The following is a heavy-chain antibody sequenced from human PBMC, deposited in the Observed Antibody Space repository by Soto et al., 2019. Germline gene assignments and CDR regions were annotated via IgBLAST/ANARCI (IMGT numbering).Heavy chain of an antibody. CDR3: AKGGLPATNNWFDP. Sequence: PGGSLRLSCAASAFTFGSYAMSWVRQAPGKGLEWVSALSAGGDSTYYADSVKGRFTISRDNSKNTLYLQMNSLRAEDTAVYYCAKGGLPATNNWFDPWGQGTLVTVSS. CDR1: AFTFGSYA. V-gene: IGHV3-23*01. CDR2: LSAGGDST. D-gene: IGHD2-2*01. J-gene: IGHJ5*02.